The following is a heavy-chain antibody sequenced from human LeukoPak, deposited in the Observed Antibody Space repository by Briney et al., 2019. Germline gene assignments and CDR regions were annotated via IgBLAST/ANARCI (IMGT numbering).Heavy chain of an antibody. CDR2: IYSGGST. Sequence: PGGSLRPSCAASGFTVSSNYMSWVRQAPGKGLEWVSVIYSGGSTYYADSVKGRFTISRDNSKNTLYLQMNSLRAEDTAVYYCARGVVGAKLDWFDPWGQGTLVTVSS. V-gene: IGHV3-66*01. D-gene: IGHD1-26*01. J-gene: IGHJ5*02. CDR3: ARGVVGAKLDWFDP. CDR1: GFTVSSNY.